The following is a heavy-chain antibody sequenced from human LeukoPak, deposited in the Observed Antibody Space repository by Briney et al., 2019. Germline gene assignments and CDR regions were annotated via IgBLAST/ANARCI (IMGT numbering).Heavy chain of an antibody. V-gene: IGHV3-7*03. CDR2: IKQDGSEK. CDR3: ARLTGYSSGWYGSRFDY. J-gene: IGHJ4*02. Sequence: GGSLRLSCAASGFTFSSYLMSWVRQAPGKGLEWVANIKQDGSEKYYVDSVKGRFTISRDNAKNSLYLQMNSLRAEDTAVYYCARLTGYSSGWYGSRFDYWGQGTLVTVSS. D-gene: IGHD6-19*01. CDR1: GFTFSSYL.